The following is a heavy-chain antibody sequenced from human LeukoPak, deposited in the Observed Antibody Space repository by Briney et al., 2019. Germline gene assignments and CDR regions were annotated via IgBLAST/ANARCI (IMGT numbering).Heavy chain of an antibody. J-gene: IGHJ6*02. CDR1: GYTFTSYG. Sequence: ASVKVSCKASGYTFTSYGISWVRQAPGQGLERMGWISAYNGNTNYAQKLQGRVTMTTDTSTSTAYMELRSLRSDDTAVYYCARVVGSYYRYYGMDVWGQGTTVTVSS. V-gene: IGHV1-18*01. CDR2: ISAYNGNT. D-gene: IGHD1-26*01. CDR3: ARVVGSYYRYYGMDV.